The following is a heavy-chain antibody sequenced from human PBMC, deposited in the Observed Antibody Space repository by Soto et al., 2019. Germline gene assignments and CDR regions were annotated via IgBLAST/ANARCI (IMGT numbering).Heavy chain of an antibody. CDR1: GFTFRTYW. CDR3: VRGDGDYHDGNGYLGRH. Sequence: EVQLVESGGGLVQLGGSLRLSCEASGFTFRTYWMHWVRQAPGKGLVWVSRIKSDGSGTYYADSVEGRFTISRDNAQNTLNLQMNGLRAEDTAVYYCVRGDGDYHDGNGYLGRHWGQGTLVTVSS. J-gene: IGHJ4*02. V-gene: IGHV3-74*01. D-gene: IGHD3-22*01. CDR2: IKSDGSGT.